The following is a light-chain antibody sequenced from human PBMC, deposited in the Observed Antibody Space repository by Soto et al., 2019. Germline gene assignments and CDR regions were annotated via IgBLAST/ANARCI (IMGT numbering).Light chain of an antibody. CDR3: QQYGSSPPYT. V-gene: IGKV3-20*01. Sequence: EVVLPQSPGTLSLSPGERATLSCRASENVSNNYLAWYQQKPGQAPRLLIFGSSDRAAGIPDRFSGSGSGTDFTLTISRPEPEDFGEYYCQQYGSSPPYTFGQGTKLEIK. CDR1: ENVSNNY. CDR2: GSS. J-gene: IGKJ2*01.